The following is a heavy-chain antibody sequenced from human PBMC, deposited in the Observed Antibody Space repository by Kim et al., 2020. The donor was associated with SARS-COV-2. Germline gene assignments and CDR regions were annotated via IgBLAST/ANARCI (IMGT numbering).Heavy chain of an antibody. D-gene: IGHD1-26*01. V-gene: IGHV3-30*18. CDR2: ISYDGSNK. CDR3: AKWGVGVGY. J-gene: IGHJ4*02. Sequence: GGSLRLSCAASGFTFSSYGMHWVRQAPGKGLEWVAVISYDGSNKYYADSVKGRFTISRDNSKNTLYLQMNSLRAEDTAVYYCAKWGVGVGYWGQGTLVTVSS. CDR1: GFTFSSYG.